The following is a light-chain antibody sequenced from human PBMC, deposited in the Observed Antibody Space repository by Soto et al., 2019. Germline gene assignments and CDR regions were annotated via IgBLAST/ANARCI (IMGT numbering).Light chain of an antibody. CDR3: CSYAGSYTFGVV. CDR1: SSDVGGYNY. V-gene: IGLV2-11*01. CDR2: DVS. J-gene: IGLJ2*01. Sequence: QSALTQPRSVSGSPGQSVTISCTGTSSDVGGYNYVSWYQQHPGKAPKLMIYDVSKRPSGVPDRFSGSKSCNTASLTISGLQAEDEADYYCCSYAGSYTFGVVFGGGTKVTVL.